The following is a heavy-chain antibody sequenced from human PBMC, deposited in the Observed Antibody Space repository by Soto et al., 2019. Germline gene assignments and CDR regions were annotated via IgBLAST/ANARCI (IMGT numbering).Heavy chain of an antibody. CDR2: IYYSGST. D-gene: IGHD3-22*01. Sequence: SETLSLTCTVSGGSTSSGDYYWSWIRQPPGKGLEWIGYIYYSGSTYYNPSLKSRVTISIDTSKNQFSLKLSSVTAADTAVYYCARGSGSYYDSSGYPDYWSQGTLVTVSS. V-gene: IGHV4-30-4*01. CDR3: ARGSGSYYDSSGYPDY. J-gene: IGHJ4*02. CDR1: GGSTSSGDYY.